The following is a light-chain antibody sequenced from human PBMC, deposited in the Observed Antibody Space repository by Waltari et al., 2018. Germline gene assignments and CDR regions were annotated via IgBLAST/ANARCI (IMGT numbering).Light chain of an antibody. CDR1: QTIRES. J-gene: IGKJ1*01. Sequence: EIVLTQFPGTLSFSPGERATLSCRASQTIRESLAWYQQKPCQAPRLLIYGASSRAAGIPDRFSGSGSGTDFSLTISRLEPEDFAVYYCQHYVRLPVTFGRGTKVEIK. CDR3: QHYVRLPVT. CDR2: GAS. V-gene: IGKV3-20*01.